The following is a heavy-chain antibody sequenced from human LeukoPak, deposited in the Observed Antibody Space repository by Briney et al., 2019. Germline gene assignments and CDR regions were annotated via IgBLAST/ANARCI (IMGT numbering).Heavy chain of an antibody. Sequence: SETLSLTXAVCGGSFSGYYWSWIRQPPGKGLEWIGEINHSGSTNYNPSLKSRVTISVDTSKNQFSLKLSSVTAADTAVYYCARGYYVTTLDYWGQGTLVTVSS. V-gene: IGHV4-34*01. D-gene: IGHD4-11*01. CDR2: INHSGST. J-gene: IGHJ4*02. CDR3: ARGYYVTTLDY. CDR1: GGSFSGYY.